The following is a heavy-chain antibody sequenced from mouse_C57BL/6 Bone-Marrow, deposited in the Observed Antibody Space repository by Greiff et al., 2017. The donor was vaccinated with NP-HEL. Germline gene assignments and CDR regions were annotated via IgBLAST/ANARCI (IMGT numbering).Heavy chain of an antibody. V-gene: IGHV14-3*01. CDR3: ARFGWLGDYFDY. D-gene: IGHD4-1*01. Sequence: VQLKQSVAELVRPGASVKLSCTASGFNIKNTYMPWVKQRPEQGLEWIGRIDPANGNTKYAPKFQGKATITADTSSNTAYLQLSSLTSEDTAIYYCARFGWLGDYFDYWGQGTTLTVSS. CDR1: GFNIKNTY. J-gene: IGHJ2*01. CDR2: IDPANGNT.